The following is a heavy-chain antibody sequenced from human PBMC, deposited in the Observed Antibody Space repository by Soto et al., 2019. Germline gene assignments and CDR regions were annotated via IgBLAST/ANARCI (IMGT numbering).Heavy chain of an antibody. D-gene: IGHD5-18*01. CDR2: TYYRSKWYN. CDR1: GDSVSSNSAA. Sequence: PSQTLSLTCAISGDSVSSNSAAWNWTRQSPSRGLEWLGRTYYRSKWYNDYAVSVKSRITINPDTSKNQFSLQLNSVTPEDTAVYYCARTGYSYGYDAFDIWGQGTMVTVSS. V-gene: IGHV6-1*01. J-gene: IGHJ3*02. CDR3: ARTGYSYGYDAFDI.